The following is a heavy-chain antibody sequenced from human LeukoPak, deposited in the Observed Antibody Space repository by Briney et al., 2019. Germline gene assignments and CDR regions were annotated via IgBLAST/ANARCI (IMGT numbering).Heavy chain of an antibody. V-gene: IGHV4-30-2*01. CDR2: MYHSGST. Sequence: KPSETLSLTCTVSGGSISSGGYYWSWIRHPPGKALEWIGYMYHSGSTYYNPSLKSRLTMSVDTSKNQFSLKLTSVTAADTAVYYCARVFYGPNCFDYWGQGTLVTVSS. D-gene: IGHD4/OR15-4a*01. CDR3: ARVFYGPNCFDY. J-gene: IGHJ4*02. CDR1: GGSISSGGYY.